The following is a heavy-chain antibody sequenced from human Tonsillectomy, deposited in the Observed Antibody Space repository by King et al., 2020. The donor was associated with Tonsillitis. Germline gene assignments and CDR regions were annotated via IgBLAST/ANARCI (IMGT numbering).Heavy chain of an antibody. CDR1: GGTFSDYA. CDR3: ARERRDCTNGVCSYSYYYYMDV. J-gene: IGHJ6*03. Sequence: QVQLVESGAEVKKPGSSVKVSCKASGGTFSDYAISWVRQAPGQGLEWMGGIIPIFRRTTYAQKFQGRVTITADEATRTAYKELSRLTSEDTAVYYCARERRDCTNGVCSYSYYYYMDVWGTGTTVTVSS. V-gene: IGHV1-69*01. CDR2: IIPIFRRT. D-gene: IGHD2-8*01.